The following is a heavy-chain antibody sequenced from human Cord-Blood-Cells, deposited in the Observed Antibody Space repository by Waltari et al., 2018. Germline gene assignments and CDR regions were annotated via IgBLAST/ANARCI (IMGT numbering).Heavy chain of an antibody. D-gene: IGHD3-3*01. J-gene: IGHJ3*02. CDR1: GGSFSGYY. CDR2: INHSGNT. Sequence: QVQLQQWGAGLLKPSETLSLTCAVYGGSFSGYYWSWIRQPPGKGLEWIGEINHSGNTNYTPSLKSLVTISIDTSKTQFSLKLSSVTAADTAVYYCARFSGVTIFGVVIMSDAFDIWGQGTMVTVAS. V-gene: IGHV4-34*01. CDR3: ARFSGVTIFGVVIMSDAFDI.